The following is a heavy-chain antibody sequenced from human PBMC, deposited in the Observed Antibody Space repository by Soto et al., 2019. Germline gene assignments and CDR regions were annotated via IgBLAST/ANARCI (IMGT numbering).Heavy chain of an antibody. J-gene: IGHJ6*03. D-gene: IGHD3-3*01. V-gene: IGHV1-18*01. Sequence: ASVKVSCKASGYTFTSYGISWVRQAPGQGLEWMGWISAYNGNTNYAQKLQGRVTMTTDTSTSTAYMELRSLRSDDTAVYYCARVPYYDFWSGYSSPVYYYYMDVRGKATTVTVSS. CDR3: ARVPYYDFWSGYSSPVYYYYMDV. CDR1: GYTFTSYG. CDR2: ISAYNGNT.